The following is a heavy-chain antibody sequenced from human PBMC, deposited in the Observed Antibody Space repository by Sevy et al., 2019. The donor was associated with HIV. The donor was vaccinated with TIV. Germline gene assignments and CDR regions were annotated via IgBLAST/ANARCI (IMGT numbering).Heavy chain of an antibody. V-gene: IGHV1-69*13. Sequence: ASLKVSCKASGGTFSSYAISWVRQAPGQGLEWMGGIIPIFGTSNYAQKFQGRVTITADESTSTAYMELSSLRSEDTAVYYCARGTRGKIVGATTVLLCFDYWGQGTLVTVSS. D-gene: IGHD1-26*01. CDR2: IIPIFGTS. CDR3: ARGTRGKIVGATTVLLCFDY. CDR1: GGTFSSYA. J-gene: IGHJ4*02.